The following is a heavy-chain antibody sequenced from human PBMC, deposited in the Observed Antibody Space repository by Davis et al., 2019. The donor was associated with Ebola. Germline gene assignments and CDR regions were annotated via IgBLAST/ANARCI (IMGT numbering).Heavy chain of an antibody. V-gene: IGHV3-30-3*01. D-gene: IGHD3-3*01. CDR1: GFTFSSYA. CDR2: ISYDGSNK. Sequence: GESLKISCAASGFTFSSYAMHWVRQAPGKGLEWVAVISYDGSNKYYADSVKGRFTISRDNAKNTLYLQMNSLRAEDTAVYYCARATYDFWSGWGDYWGQGTLVTASS. CDR3: ARATYDFWSGWGDY. J-gene: IGHJ4*02.